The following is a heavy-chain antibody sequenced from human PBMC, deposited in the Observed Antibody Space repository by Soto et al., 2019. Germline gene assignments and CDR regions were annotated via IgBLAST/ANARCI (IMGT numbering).Heavy chain of an antibody. D-gene: IGHD3-22*01. J-gene: IGHJ4*02. Sequence: SETLSLTCTVSGGSVSSGSYYWSWIRQPPGKGLEWIGYIYYSGSTNYNPSLKSRVTISVDTSKNQFSLKLSSVTAADTAVYYCAREGYYDSSGYYYRHRPKYYFDYWGQGTLVTVSS. V-gene: IGHV4-61*01. CDR2: IYYSGST. CDR1: GGSVSSGSYY. CDR3: AREGYYDSSGYYYRHRPKYYFDY.